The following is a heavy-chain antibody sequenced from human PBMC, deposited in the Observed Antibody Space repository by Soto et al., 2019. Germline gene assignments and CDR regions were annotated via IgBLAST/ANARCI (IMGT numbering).Heavy chain of an antibody. V-gene: IGHV1-8*01. CDR3: ARAHNSGDVDY. J-gene: IGHJ4*02. D-gene: IGHD4-17*01. Sequence: VQLVQSGAEVKEPGASVKVSCKSSGYTFTSHDINWVRQATGQGLEWMGWMNPNSGNTGYAQKFQGRVAMTRDTSISTAYMELSSLTSDDTAVYYCARAHNSGDVDYWGQGTLVTVSS. CDR1: GYTFTSHD. CDR2: MNPNSGNT.